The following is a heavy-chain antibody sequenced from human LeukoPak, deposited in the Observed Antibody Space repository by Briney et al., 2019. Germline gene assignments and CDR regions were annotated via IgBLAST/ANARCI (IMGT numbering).Heavy chain of an antibody. CDR3: ARWSSGYYYDY. V-gene: IGHV3-64*01. J-gene: IGHJ4*02. D-gene: IGHD3-22*01. Sequence: TGGSLRLSCAASGFTFSSYAVHWVRQAPGKGLEYVSAISSNGGSTYYANSVKGRFTISRDNSKNTLYLQMGSLRAEDMAVYYCARWSSGYYYDYWGQGTLVTVSS. CDR1: GFTFSSYA. CDR2: ISSNGGST.